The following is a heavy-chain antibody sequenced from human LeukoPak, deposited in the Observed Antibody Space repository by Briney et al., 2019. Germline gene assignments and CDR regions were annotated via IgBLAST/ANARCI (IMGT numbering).Heavy chain of an antibody. CDR1: GYTFTSYG. V-gene: IGHV1-18*01. D-gene: IGHD2-15*01. CDR3: ARHRVLSYCSGGSCYFGY. CDR2: ISAYNGNT. J-gene: IGHJ4*02. Sequence: ASVKVSCKASGYTFTSYGISWVRQAPGQGLEWMGWISAYNGNTNYAQKLQGRVTMTTDTSTSTAYMELRSLRSDDTAVYYCARHRVLSYCSGGSCYFGYWGQGTLVTVSS.